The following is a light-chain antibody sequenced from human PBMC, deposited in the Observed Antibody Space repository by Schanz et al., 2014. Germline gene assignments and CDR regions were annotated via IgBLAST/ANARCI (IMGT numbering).Light chain of an antibody. V-gene: IGLV2-11*01. CDR2: NVN. CDR1: SSDVGGYNY. Sequence: QSALTQPRSVSGSPGQSVTISCTGASSDVGGYNYVSWYQQHPGTVPKPMIYNVNTRPSGVPDRFSGSKSGNTASLTVSGLQAEDEADYYCSSYAGSNNLVFGGGTKLTVL. J-gene: IGLJ2*01. CDR3: SSYAGSNNLV.